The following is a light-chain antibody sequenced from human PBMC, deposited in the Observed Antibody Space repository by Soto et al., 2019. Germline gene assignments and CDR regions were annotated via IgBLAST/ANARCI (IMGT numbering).Light chain of an antibody. Sequence: DIQMTQSPSTLSASVGDRVIITFRASQSISSWLAWYQQKPGKAPKLLIYDASSLESGVPSRFSGSGSGTEFTLTISSLQPDDFATYYCQQYNSYPFFGGGTKVDIK. J-gene: IGKJ4*01. V-gene: IGKV1-5*01. CDR3: QQYNSYPF. CDR1: QSISSW. CDR2: DAS.